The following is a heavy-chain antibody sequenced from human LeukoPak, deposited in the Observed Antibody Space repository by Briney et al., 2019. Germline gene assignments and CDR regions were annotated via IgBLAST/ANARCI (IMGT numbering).Heavy chain of an antibody. V-gene: IGHV1-69*04. Sequence: GASVKVSCKASGYTFTSYDINWVRQAPGQGLEWMGRIIPILGIANYAQKFQGRVTITADKSTSTAYMELSSLRSEDTAVYYCASRPTVTTDYFDYWGQGTLVTVSS. J-gene: IGHJ4*02. D-gene: IGHD4-17*01. CDR3: ASRPTVTTDYFDY. CDR1: GYTFTSYD. CDR2: IIPILGIA.